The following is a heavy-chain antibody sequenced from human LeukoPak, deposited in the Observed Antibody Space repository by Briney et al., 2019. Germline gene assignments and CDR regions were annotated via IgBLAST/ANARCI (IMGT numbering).Heavy chain of an antibody. CDR1: GVTFHDYS. J-gene: IGHJ6*03. Sequence: GGSLRLSCAISGVTFHDYSMTWVRQAPGKGLEWVSSIVGDARKTYYADSVKGRFTISRDNTKYTLFLHMNSLRAEDTAIYYCAKQPYNYYYVDVWGKGTTVTVSS. CDR2: IVGDARKT. D-gene: IGHD2-21*01. CDR3: AKQPYNYYYVDV. V-gene: IGHV3-23*01.